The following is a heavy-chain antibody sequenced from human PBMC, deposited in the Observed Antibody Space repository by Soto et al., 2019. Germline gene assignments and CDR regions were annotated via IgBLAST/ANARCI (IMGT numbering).Heavy chain of an antibody. CDR1: GFTFSSYA. V-gene: IGHV3-30-3*01. Sequence: QVQLVESGGGVVQPGRSLRLSCAASGFTFSSYAMHWVRQAPGKGLEWVAVISYDGSNKYYADSVKGRFTISRDNSKNTLYLQMNSLRAEDTAVYHCARPKRVGNYYYYGMDVWGQGTTVTVSS. CDR2: ISYDGSNK. D-gene: IGHD2-15*01. CDR3: ARPKRVGNYYYYGMDV. J-gene: IGHJ6*02.